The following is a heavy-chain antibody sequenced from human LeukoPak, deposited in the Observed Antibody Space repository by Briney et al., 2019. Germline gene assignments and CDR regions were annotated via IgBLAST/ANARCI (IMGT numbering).Heavy chain of an antibody. J-gene: IGHJ5*02. D-gene: IGHD6-13*01. V-gene: IGHV4-61*02. Sequence: SETLSLTCTVSGGSISSGSYYWSWIRQPAGKGLEWIGRIYTSGSTNYNPSLKSRVTISVDTSKNHFSLKLSSVTAADTAVYYCARGYSSTQIWFDPWGQGTLVTVSS. CDR1: GGSISSGSYY. CDR2: IYTSGST. CDR3: ARGYSSTQIWFDP.